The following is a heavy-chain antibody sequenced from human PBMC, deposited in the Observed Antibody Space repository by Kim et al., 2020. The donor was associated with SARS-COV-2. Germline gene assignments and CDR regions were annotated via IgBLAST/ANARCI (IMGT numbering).Heavy chain of an antibody. J-gene: IGHJ4*02. CDR3: AKVLLDGYNPLDY. V-gene: IGHV3-23*01. CDR1: GFTFTNYA. Sequence: GGSLRLSCAASGFTFTNYAMAWVRQAPGKGLEWVSLITGNSADIYYADSVKGRFSISRDNSKNTLYLQMNSLRAEDTAVYYCAKVLLDGYNPLDYWGQGTLVTVSS. CDR2: ITGNSADI. D-gene: IGHD5-12*01.